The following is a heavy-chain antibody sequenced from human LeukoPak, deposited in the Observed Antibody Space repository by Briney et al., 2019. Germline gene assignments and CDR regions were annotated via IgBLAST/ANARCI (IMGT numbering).Heavy chain of an antibody. CDR2: ISGYNGNT. J-gene: IGHJ4*02. CDR3: ARDLTRVVHDY. Sequence: GASAKVSCKTSGYTFTSYGTSWLRQAPGQGLEWVGWISGYNGNTNYAQKFQDRVTMTIDTSTTTVYMELRSLRSDDTAFYYCARDLTRVVHDYWGQGTLVTVSS. V-gene: IGHV1-18*01. CDR1: GYTFTSYG. D-gene: IGHD2-15*01.